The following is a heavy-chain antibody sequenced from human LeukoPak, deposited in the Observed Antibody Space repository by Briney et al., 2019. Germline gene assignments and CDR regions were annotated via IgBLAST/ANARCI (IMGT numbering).Heavy chain of an antibody. CDR2: ISSNGGST. Sequence: GGSLRLSCAASGFTFSSYAMHWVRQAPGKGLEYVSAISSNGGSTYYANSVKGRFTISRDNSKNTLYLQMGSLRVEDMGVYYCARVDAVAGNKYFQHWGQGTLVTVSS. CDR1: GFTFSSYA. J-gene: IGHJ1*01. CDR3: ARVDAVAGNKYFQH. V-gene: IGHV3-64*01. D-gene: IGHD6-19*01.